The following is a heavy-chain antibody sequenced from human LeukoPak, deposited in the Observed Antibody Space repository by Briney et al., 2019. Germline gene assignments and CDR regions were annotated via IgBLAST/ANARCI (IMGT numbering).Heavy chain of an antibody. CDR2: IYPGDSDT. Sequence: GESLKTSCQGSGYRFTSYWIAWVRQMPGKGLEWMGMIYPGDSDTRYSPSFQGQVTISADKSISTTYFQWSSLKASDTAMYYCARHGSSSWPVDYWGQGTLVTVSS. D-gene: IGHD6-13*01. V-gene: IGHV5-51*01. J-gene: IGHJ4*02. CDR3: ARHGSSSWPVDY. CDR1: GYRFTSYW.